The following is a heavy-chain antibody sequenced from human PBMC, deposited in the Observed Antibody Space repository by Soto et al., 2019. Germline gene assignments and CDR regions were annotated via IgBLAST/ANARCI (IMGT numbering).Heavy chain of an antibody. CDR3: ARAFRSSFQAQDGIRDVRTVSAFLLNRSSDL. V-gene: IGHV1-8*01. J-gene: IGHJ2*01. D-gene: IGHD2-15*01. CDR2: MNPNSGNT. Sequence: GQGLEWMGWMNPNSGNTGYAQKFQGRVTMTRNTSISTAYMELSSLRSEDTAVYYCARAFRSSFQAQDGIRDVRTVSAFLLNRSSDL.